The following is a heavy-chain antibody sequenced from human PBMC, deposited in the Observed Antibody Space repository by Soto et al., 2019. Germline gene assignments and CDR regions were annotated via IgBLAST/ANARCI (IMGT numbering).Heavy chain of an antibody. CDR3: TSLHIAVAGTIRGY. CDR1: GFTFSNAW. Sequence: EVQLVESGGGLVKPGGSLRLSCAASGFTFSNAWMNWVRQAPGKGLEWVGRIKSKTDGGTTDYAAPVKGRFTISRADSKDTLYLQMNSLKTEDTAVYYCTSLHIAVAGTIRGYLGQGTLVTVSS. CDR2: IKSKTDGGTT. J-gene: IGHJ4*02. V-gene: IGHV3-15*07. D-gene: IGHD6-19*01.